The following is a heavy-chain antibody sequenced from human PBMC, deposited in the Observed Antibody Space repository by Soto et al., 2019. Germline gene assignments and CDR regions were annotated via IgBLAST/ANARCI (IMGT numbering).Heavy chain of an antibody. CDR2: STSHSYGGTT. CDR1: VFTSTGHA. V-gene: IGHV3-49*04. CDR3: ARDGDYYGMDV. D-gene: IGHD3-3*01. Sequence: GSLGFGCTFSVFTSTGHALTWVRQAPGKGLEWVAFSTSHSYGGTTDYAASVKGRFTISRDDSKSIAYLQMNSLQIADTAIYYCARDGDYYGMDVWGQGTTVTVSS. J-gene: IGHJ6*01.